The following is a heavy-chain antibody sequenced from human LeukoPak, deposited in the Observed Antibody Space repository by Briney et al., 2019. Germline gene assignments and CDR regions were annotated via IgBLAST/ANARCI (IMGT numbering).Heavy chain of an antibody. CDR3: ARGYSYGSDY. J-gene: IGHJ4*02. D-gene: IGHD5-18*01. CDR1: GYTFTGYY. CDR2: INPNNGAT. V-gene: IGHV1-2*06. Sequence: ASVKVSCKASGYTFTGYYMHWVRQAPGQGLEWMGRINPNNGATNYAQKLQGRVTITGDTSISTAYMELSSLRSDDTAVYYCARGYSYGSDYWGQGTLVTVSS.